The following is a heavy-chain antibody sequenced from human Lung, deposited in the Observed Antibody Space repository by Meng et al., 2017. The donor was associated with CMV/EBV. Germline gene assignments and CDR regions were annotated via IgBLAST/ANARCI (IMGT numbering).Heavy chain of an antibody. J-gene: IGHJ4*02. CDR2: ITPSSGGT. D-gene: IGHD7-27*01. Sequence: VQVVQSGAGVKKPGASVKVTGKASGYTFTSYYMNWLRQAPGQGLEWVGRITPSSGGTTYAQKFQGRITMTRDTSISTAYMEMSSLRSDDAAIYYCVRANLGSADYWGQGTLVTVSS. CDR3: VRANLGSADY. CDR1: GYTFTSYY. V-gene: IGHV1-2*06.